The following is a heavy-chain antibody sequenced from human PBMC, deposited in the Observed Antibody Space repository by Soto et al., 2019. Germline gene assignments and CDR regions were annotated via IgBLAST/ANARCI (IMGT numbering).Heavy chain of an antibody. CDR2: IYYSGST. J-gene: IGHJ4*02. Sequence: QLQLQESGPGLVKPSETLSLTCTVSGGSISSSNYYWSWIRQPPGKGLEWIGYIYYSGSTYYNPSLKSRVIISIDTSKNQFSLKLTSVTAADTAVYYCARGEIIKKEFDYWGQGTLVTVSS. CDR3: ARGEIIKKEFDY. CDR1: GGSISSSNYY. D-gene: IGHD3-10*01. V-gene: IGHV4-30-4*01.